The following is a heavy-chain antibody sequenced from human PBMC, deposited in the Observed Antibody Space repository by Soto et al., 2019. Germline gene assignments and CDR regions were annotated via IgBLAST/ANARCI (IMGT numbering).Heavy chain of an antibody. CDR3: ARDSSNSWYDY. CDR1: GYIFPSYG. CDR2: ISAYNGNT. J-gene: IGHJ4*02. D-gene: IGHD6-13*01. V-gene: IGHV1-18*01. Sequence: GASVQVSCKASGYIFPSYGISWVRQAPGQWLEWMGWISAYNGNTNYAQKLQGRVTMTTDTSTSTAYMELRSLRSDDTAVYYCARDSSNSWYDYWGQGTLVTVSS.